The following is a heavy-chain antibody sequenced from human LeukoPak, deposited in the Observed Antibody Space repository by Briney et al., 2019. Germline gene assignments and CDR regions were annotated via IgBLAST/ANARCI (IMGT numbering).Heavy chain of an antibody. Sequence: ASVKVSCKASGYTFTDFYMLWVRQAPGQGLEWMGWINPNSGGTDYAQKFQGRVTMARDTSTSTAYMELSRLRSDDTAVYHCARGHGSYYYYMDVWGKGTTVTVSS. CDR2: INPNSGGT. CDR3: ARGHGSYYYYMDV. CDR1: GYTFTDFY. V-gene: IGHV1-2*02. J-gene: IGHJ6*03. D-gene: IGHD3-10*01.